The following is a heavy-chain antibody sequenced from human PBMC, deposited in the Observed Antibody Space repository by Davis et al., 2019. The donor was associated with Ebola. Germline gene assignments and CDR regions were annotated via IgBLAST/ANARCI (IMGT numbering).Heavy chain of an antibody. D-gene: IGHD3-3*01. CDR3: AVGGGGYDFWSGYPALNFYGMDV. CDR1: GFTFDDYA. V-gene: IGHV3-9*01. J-gene: IGHJ6*02. Sequence: SLKISCAASGFTFDDYAMHWVRQAPGKGLEWVSGISWNSGSIGYADSVKGRFTISRDNAKNSLYLQMNSLRAEDTALYYCAVGGGGYDFWSGYPALNFYGMDVWGQGTTVTVSS. CDR2: ISWNSGSI.